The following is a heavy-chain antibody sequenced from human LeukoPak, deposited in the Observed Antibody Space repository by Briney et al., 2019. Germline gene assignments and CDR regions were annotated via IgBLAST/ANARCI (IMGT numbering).Heavy chain of an antibody. CDR1: GGSFSGYY. CDR2: INHSGST. D-gene: IGHD2-2*01. CDR3: ARDRAHCSSTSCLNWFDP. J-gene: IGHJ5*02. V-gene: IGHV4-34*01. Sequence: PSETLSLTCAVYGGSFSGYYWSWIRQPPGKGLEWIGEINHSGSTNYNPSLKRRVTISVDTSKNQFSLKLSSVTAADTAVYYCARDRAHCSSTSCLNWFDPWGQGTLVTVSS.